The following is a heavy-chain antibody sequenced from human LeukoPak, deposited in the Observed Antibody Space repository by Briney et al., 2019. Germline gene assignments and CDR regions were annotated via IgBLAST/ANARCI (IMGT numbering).Heavy chain of an antibody. CDR1: GFPFSSYW. D-gene: IGHD6-19*01. V-gene: IGHV3-7*03. Sequence: GGSLRLSCVASGFPFSSYWMTWVRQAPGKGLEWVANIKQDGSKKSYVDSVKGRFTISRDNAKNSLYLQMNSLRAEDTAVYYCARDMSGWYPTWSDWGQGTLVTVSS. CDR3: ARDMSGWYPTWSD. J-gene: IGHJ4*02. CDR2: IKQDGSKK.